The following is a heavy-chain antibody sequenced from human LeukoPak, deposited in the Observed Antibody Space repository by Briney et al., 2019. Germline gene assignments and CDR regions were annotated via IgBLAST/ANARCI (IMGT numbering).Heavy chain of an antibody. CDR1: GFTFSNYA. J-gene: IGHJ4*02. D-gene: IGHD2-21*02. V-gene: IGHV3-74*01. CDR3: ARPVCGGDCYPYDY. Sequence: GGSLGLSCAASGFTFSNYAMSWVRQAPGKGLEWVSRINNDGSSTSHADSVKGRFTISRDNAKNTLYLQMSSLRAEDTAVYYCARPVCGGDCYPYDYWGQGTLVTVSS. CDR2: INNDGSST.